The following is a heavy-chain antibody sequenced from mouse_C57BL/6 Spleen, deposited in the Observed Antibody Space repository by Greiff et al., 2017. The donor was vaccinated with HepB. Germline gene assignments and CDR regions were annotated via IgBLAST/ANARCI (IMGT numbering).Heavy chain of an antibody. CDR2: IYPRDGST. V-gene: IGHV1-85*01. D-gene: IGHD2-4*01. CDR1: GYTFTSYD. Sequence: QVQLQQSGPELVKPGASVKLSCKASGYTFTSYDINWVKQRPGQGLEWIGWIYPRDGSTKYNEKFKGKATLTVDTSSSTAYMELHSLTSEDSAVYFCSREGGDYDYDGAWFAYWGQGTLGTVSA. J-gene: IGHJ3*01. CDR3: SREGGDYDYDGAWFAY.